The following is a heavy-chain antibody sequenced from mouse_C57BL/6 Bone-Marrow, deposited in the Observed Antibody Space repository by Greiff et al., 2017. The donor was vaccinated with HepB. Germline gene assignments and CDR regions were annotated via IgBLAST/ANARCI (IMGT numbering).Heavy chain of an antibody. CDR3: AISSSYAMDY. Sequence: VQLQESGAELSRPGASVKLSCKASGYTFTSYGISWVKQRPGLGLEGIGEIYPRSGNTYYNEKFKGKATLTADKSSSTAYMELRSLSSEDSAVYFCAISSSYAMDYWGQGTSVTVSS. CDR1: GYTFTSYG. D-gene: IGHD1-1*01. J-gene: IGHJ4*01. CDR2: IYPRSGNT. V-gene: IGHV1-81*01.